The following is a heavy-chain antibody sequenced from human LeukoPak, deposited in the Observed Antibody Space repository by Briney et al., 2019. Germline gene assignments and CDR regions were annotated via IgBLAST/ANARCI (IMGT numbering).Heavy chain of an antibody. CDR1: GFTFSSYE. D-gene: IGHD3-10*01. J-gene: IGHJ4*02. CDR2: ISSSGSTI. CDR3: ARDLGGGSGSYYFDY. V-gene: IGHV3-48*03. Sequence: GGSLRLSCAASGFTFSSYEMNWVRQAPGKGLEWVSYISSSGSTIYYADSVKGRFTISRDNAKNSLCLQMNSLRAEDTAVYYCARDLGGGSGSYYFDYWGQGTLVTVSS.